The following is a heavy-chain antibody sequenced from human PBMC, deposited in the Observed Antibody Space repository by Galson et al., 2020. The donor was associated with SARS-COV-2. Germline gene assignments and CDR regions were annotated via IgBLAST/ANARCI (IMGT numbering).Heavy chain of an antibody. D-gene: IGHD3-10*01. CDR3: AREDPRGDV. CDR2: IKYDGSET. V-gene: IGHV3-7*03. CDR1: GFTLNKHW. J-gene: IGHJ6*02. Sequence: GGSLRLSCVVSGFTLNKHWMSWVRQAPGKGLEWVANIKYDGSETHYLDSVRGRFTISRDNGKNSVYLEMSSLRAEDTAMYFCAREDPRGDVWGRGTMVAVSS.